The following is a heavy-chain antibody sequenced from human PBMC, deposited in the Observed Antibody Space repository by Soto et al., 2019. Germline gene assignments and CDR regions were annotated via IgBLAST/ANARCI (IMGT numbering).Heavy chain of an antibody. CDR1: GFTFSTYC. CDR3: VRGTTAWRGMDY. D-gene: IGHD1-1*01. V-gene: IGHV3-74*01. CDR2: TCRYGREL. Sequence: GGSLRLSCAASGFTFSTYCMHWVRHTPGTGLVWVSRTCRYGRELYYADSVKGRFTISRDDAKNTLYLQMDSLRVEDTGIYYCVRGTTAWRGMDYWGQGALVTVSS. J-gene: IGHJ4*02.